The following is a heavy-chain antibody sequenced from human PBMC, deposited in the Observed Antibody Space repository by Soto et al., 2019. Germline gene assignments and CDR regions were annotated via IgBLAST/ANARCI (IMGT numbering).Heavy chain of an antibody. D-gene: IGHD3-10*01. Sequence: EVQLVESGGGLVQPGRSLRLSCAASGFTFDDYAMHWVRQAPGKGLEWVSGISWNSGSIGYADSVKGRFTISRDNAKNSLYLHTNSLSAEDTALYYCAKDMIPLWFGASSPGHDDAFDIWGQGTMVTVSS. CDR2: ISWNSGSI. CDR3: AKDMIPLWFGASSPGHDDAFDI. CDR1: GFTFDDYA. J-gene: IGHJ3*02. V-gene: IGHV3-9*01.